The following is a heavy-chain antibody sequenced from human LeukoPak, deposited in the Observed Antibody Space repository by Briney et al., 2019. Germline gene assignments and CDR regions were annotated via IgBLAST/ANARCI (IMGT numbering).Heavy chain of an antibody. D-gene: IGHD3-10*01. V-gene: IGHV3-30*18. J-gene: IGHJ4*02. Sequence: GRSLRLSCAASGFTFSSYSMHWVRQAPGKGLEWVAVISYDGSNKYYADSVKGRFTISRDNSKNTLYLQMNSLRAEDTAVYYCAKTGYYYGSGRDYFDYWGQGTLVTVSS. CDR1: GFTFSSYS. CDR2: ISYDGSNK. CDR3: AKTGYYYGSGRDYFDY.